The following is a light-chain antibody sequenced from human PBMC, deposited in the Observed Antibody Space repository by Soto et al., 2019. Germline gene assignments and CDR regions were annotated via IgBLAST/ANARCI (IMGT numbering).Light chain of an antibody. V-gene: IGKV3-11*01. J-gene: IGKJ4*01. CDR3: QQRTSWPPDLT. CDR1: QSVSNS. CDR2: DAS. Sequence: EIVLTQSPATLSLSPGERASLSCRASQSVSNSLAWYQQKPGQAPRLLIYDASNSATGIPARFSGSGSGTDFTLTISSLEPEDFAVYYCQQRTSWPPDLTFGGGTRVDIK.